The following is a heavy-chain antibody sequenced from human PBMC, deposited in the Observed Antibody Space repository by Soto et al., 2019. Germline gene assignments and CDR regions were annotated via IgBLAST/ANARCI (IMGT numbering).Heavy chain of an antibody. CDR3: ANLATADTLDY. V-gene: IGHV1-69*02. CDR2: IIPILGIA. CDR1: GGTFSSY. Sequence: QVQLVQSGAEVKKPGSSVKVSCKASGGTFSSYISWVRQAPGQGLVWMGRIIPILGIANYAQKFQGKVTITEDKSTSTAYMELSSLRSEDTAVYYCANLATADTLDYWGQGTLVTVSS. D-gene: IGHD6-13*01. J-gene: IGHJ4*02.